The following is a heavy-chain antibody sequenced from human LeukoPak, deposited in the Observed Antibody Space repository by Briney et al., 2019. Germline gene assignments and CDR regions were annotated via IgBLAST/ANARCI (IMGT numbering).Heavy chain of an antibody. CDR2: IYSGGST. J-gene: IGHJ4*02. Sequence: GGSMRLSCAASGFTVSSNYMSWVRQAPGKGLEWVSVIYSGGSTYYADSVKGRFTISRDNAKNTLYLQMNSLRAEDTALYYCASITRDGYNPPFDYWGQGTLVTVSS. D-gene: IGHD5-24*01. V-gene: IGHV3-53*01. CDR3: ASITRDGYNPPFDY. CDR1: GFTVSSNY.